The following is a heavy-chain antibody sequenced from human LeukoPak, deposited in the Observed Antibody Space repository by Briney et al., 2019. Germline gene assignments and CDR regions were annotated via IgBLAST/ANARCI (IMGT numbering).Heavy chain of an antibody. CDR1: GGSFSAYY. V-gene: IGHV4-34*01. CDR2: INHSGST. J-gene: IGHJ4*02. D-gene: IGHD3-10*01. CDR3: ARGLVYYYGSGSYYPY. Sequence: SETLSLTCAVYGGSFSAYYWSWIRQPPGKGLERIGEINHSGSTNYNPSLKSRVTISVDTSKNQFSLKLSSVTAADTAVYYCARGLVYYYGSGSYYPYWGQGTLVTVSS.